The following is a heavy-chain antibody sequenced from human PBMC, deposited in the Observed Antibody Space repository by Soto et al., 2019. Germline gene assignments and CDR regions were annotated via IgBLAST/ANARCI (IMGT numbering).Heavy chain of an antibody. CDR2: ISYDGSNK. J-gene: IGHJ6*02. CDR1: GFTFSSYG. D-gene: IGHD6-25*01. Sequence: GGSLRLSCAASGFTFSSYGMHWVRQAPGKGLEWVAVISYDGSNKYYADSVKGRFTISRDNSKNTLYLQMNSLRAEDTAVYYCAKDQTPLDSSEYYYGMDVWGQGTTVTVYS. V-gene: IGHV3-30*18. CDR3: AKDQTPLDSSEYYYGMDV.